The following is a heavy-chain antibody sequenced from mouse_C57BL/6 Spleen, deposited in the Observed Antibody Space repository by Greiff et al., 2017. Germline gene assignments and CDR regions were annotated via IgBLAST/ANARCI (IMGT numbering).Heavy chain of an antibody. J-gene: IGHJ2*01. V-gene: IGHV1-69*01. D-gene: IGHD2-3*01. CDR3: ARTPSYDGYDY. Sequence: VQLQQPGAELVMPGASVKLSCKASGYTFTSYWMHWVKQRPGQGLEWIGEIDPSDSYTNYNQKFKGKSTLTVDKSSSTAYMQLSSLTSEDSAVYDCARTPSYDGYDYWGQGTTLTVSS. CDR1: GYTFTSYW. CDR2: IDPSDSYT.